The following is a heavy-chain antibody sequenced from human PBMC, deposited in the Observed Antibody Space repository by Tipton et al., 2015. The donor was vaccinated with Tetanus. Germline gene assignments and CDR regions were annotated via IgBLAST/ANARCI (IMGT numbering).Heavy chain of an antibody. D-gene: IGHD2-21*01. CDR1: GFTFTDYW. V-gene: IGHV3-74*01. Sequence: SLRLSCAASGFTFTDYWMHWVRQAPGKGLLWVARMNSDGSASNYADSVKGRFTISRDNSRNTLALQMTSLRVDDTGVYFCARDDFIRDSADTWGQGTLVVVSS. CDR2: MNSDGSAS. CDR3: ARDDFIRDSADT. J-gene: IGHJ5*02.